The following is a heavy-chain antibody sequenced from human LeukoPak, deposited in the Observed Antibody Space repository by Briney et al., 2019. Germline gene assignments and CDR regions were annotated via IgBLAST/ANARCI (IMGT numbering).Heavy chain of an antibody. CDR2: SYYSGST. CDR3: ARRTLRFLEIGL. D-gene: IGHD3-3*01. V-gene: IGHV4-39*01. J-gene: IGHJ2*01. CDR1: GGSISSSRGY. Sequence: PPETLSLTCTVSGGSISSSRGYSGWLRPPTGKGLEWLGSSYYSGSTYDNPSLKSRVTISVDTSKNQFSLKLRSVTAADTAVYYCARRTLRFLEIGLWGRGTLVTVSS.